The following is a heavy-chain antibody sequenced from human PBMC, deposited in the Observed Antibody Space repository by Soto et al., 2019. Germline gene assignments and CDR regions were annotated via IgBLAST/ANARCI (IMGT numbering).Heavy chain of an antibody. V-gene: IGHV3-23*01. D-gene: IGHD2-2*03. CDR1: GFTFSDFA. CDR2: SYGGGNGP. Sequence: EVQVLESGGGLVQPGGSLRLSCAATGFTFSDFAMSWVRQAPGKGLEWDSRSYGGGNGPHYADSVKGRVTISRDNSKNTLYLQMNSLRAEYTAVYYCAKMEGMDPWAYSFDYWGQGTLVTVSS. CDR3: AKMEGMDPWAYSFDY. J-gene: IGHJ4*02.